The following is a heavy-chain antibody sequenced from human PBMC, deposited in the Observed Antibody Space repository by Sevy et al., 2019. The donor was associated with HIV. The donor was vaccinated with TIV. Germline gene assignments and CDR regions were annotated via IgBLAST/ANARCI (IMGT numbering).Heavy chain of an antibody. CDR2: ITSDSTYV. J-gene: IGHJ6*02. CDR3: ARDAGVGAPYYYYGMDV. V-gene: IGHV3-21*01. D-gene: IGHD3-16*01. CDR1: GFTFRNYT. Sequence: GGSLRLSCAASGFTFRNYTMNWVRQAPGKGLQWVSSITSDSTYVFYAHSLRGRFTISRDNAKNSLYLQMNSLRAEDTALYYCARDAGVGAPYYYYGMDVWGQGTTVTVSS.